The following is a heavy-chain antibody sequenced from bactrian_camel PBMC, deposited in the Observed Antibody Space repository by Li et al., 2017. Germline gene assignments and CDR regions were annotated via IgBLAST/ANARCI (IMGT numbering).Heavy chain of an antibody. CDR1: GFTFRLTA. Sequence: QVQLVESGGGLVQPGGSLSLSCAASGFTFRLTAMSWVRQAPGKGIEWVSGCDTGGGNAYYVDSVKGRFTISRDNAKNTLYLQLNSLKTEDTAMYYCVKGFADSGEWGQGTQVTVS. V-gene: IGHV3S1*01. D-gene: IGHD4*01. CDR3: VKGFADSGE. J-gene: IGHJ4*01. CDR2: CDTGGGNA.